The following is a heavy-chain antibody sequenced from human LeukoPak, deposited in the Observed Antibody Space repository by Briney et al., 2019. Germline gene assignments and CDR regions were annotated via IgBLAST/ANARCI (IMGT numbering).Heavy chain of an antibody. D-gene: IGHD3-10*01. V-gene: IGHV3-23*01. CDR2: ITSGGGT. CDR3: AKSVGSCSYYNNDC. J-gene: IGHJ4*02. Sequence: GGSLRLSCAASGFTFSSYAMTWVRQAPGQGLEWVSGITSGGGTYYADSVKGRFTISRDNSKNTLYVQMNSLRAEDTAVYYCAKSVGSCSYYNNDCWGQGTLVTVSS. CDR1: GFTFSSYA.